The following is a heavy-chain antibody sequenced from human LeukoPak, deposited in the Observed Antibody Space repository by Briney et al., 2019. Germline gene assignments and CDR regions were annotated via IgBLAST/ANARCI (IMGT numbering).Heavy chain of an antibody. V-gene: IGHV3-48*02. D-gene: IGHD4-17*01. CDR2: IFGGSRTI. CDR1: GFSFSTYS. CDR3: ARDGGYGDDLDY. Sequence: GGSLRLSCAASGFSFSTYSMNWVRQAPGKGLEWVSYIFGGSRTIYYADSVKGRFTVSRDNAQNSLFLQMDSMRDDDTAVYYCARDGGYGDDLDYWGQGTLVTVSS. J-gene: IGHJ4*02.